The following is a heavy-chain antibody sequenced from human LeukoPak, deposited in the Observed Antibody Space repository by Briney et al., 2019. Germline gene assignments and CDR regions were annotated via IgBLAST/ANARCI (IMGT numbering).Heavy chain of an antibody. D-gene: IGHD2-2*01. V-gene: IGHV1-69*02. CDR3: ASNHAGYCRITSCYGSRYYYYSVDV. J-gene: IGHJ6*03. CDR1: GGTFSSYT. CDR2: IIPILGIA. Sequence: KVSCKASGGTFSSYTISWVRQAPGQGLEWMGRIIPILGIANYAQKFQGRVTITADKSTSTAYMELSSLRSEDTAVYYCASNHAGYCRITSCYGSRYYYYSVDVWGKGTTVTVSS.